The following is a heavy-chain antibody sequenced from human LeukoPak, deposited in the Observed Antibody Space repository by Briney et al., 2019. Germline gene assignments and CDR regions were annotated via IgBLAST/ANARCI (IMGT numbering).Heavy chain of an antibody. CDR1: GGSISSGDYY. Sequence: SETLSLTCTVSGGSISSGDYYWSWIRQLPGKGLEWIGYIYYSGSTYYNPSLKSRVTISVDTSKNQFSLKLSSVTAADTAVYYCAGEIRAGPTLGWFDPWGQGTLVTVSS. CDR2: IYYSGST. D-gene: IGHD6-13*01. CDR3: AGEIRAGPTLGWFDP. J-gene: IGHJ5*02. V-gene: IGHV4-30-4*01.